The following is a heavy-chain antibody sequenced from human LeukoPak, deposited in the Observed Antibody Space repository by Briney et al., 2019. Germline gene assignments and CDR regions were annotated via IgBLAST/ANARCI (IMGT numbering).Heavy chain of an antibody. V-gene: IGHV1-46*01. CDR3: ARDPGYCSGGSCQQYDNWFDP. J-gene: IGHJ5*02. CDR1: GYTFTSYY. Sequence: GASVKVSCKASGYTFTSYYMHWVRQAPGQGLEWMGIINPSGGSTSYAQKLQGRVTMTRDTSTSTVYMELSSLRSEDTAVYYCARDPGYCSGGSCQQYDNWFDPWGQGTLVTVSS. D-gene: IGHD2-15*01. CDR2: INPSGGST.